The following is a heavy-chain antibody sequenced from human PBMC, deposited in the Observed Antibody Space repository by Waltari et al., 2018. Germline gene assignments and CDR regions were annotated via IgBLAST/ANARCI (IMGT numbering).Heavy chain of an antibody. J-gene: IGHJ4*02. D-gene: IGHD1-26*01. Sequence: EVQLVQSGAEVKKPGESLTISCKGSGYTFSDSWNAWVRQGPGEGLEWMGIIYPGDSKTRYSQSFQGQVSISADKSITTAYLQCSSLKASDSAMYYCARLARNGTYSYFDYWGQGTLVTVSS. V-gene: IGHV5-51*01. CDR3: ARLARNGTYSYFDY. CDR1: GYTFSDSW. CDR2: IYPGDSKT.